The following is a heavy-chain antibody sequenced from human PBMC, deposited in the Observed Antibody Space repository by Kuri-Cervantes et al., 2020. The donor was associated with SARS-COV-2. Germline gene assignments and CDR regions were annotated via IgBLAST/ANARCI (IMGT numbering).Heavy chain of an antibody. CDR2: ISDDGKKR. Sequence: GESLKISCAGSGFTFSRYAIHCVRQAPGKGLEWVAVISDDGKKRYYADSVKGRFTISRDNSQSTLYLQMNSLRTEDTAVYYCAREGYYDSSGNYAATGMDVWGKGTTVTVSS. J-gene: IGHJ6*03. D-gene: IGHD3-22*01. CDR3: AREGYYDSSGNYAATGMDV. CDR1: GFTFSRYA. V-gene: IGHV3-30*04.